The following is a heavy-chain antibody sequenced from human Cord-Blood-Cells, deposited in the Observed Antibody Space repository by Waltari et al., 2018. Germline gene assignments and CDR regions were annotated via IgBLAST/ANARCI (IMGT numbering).Heavy chain of an antibody. V-gene: IGHV4-4*02. CDR1: GGSISSSNW. CDR2: IYHSGST. CDR3: ASQKYSSSWNDAFDI. D-gene: IGHD6-6*01. J-gene: IGHJ3*02. Sequence: QVQLQESGPGLVKPSGTLSLTCAVSGGSISSSNWWSWVRQPPGKGLGWIGEIYHSGSTNNNPSLKSRVTISVDKSKNQFSLKLSFVTAADTAVYYCASQKYSSSWNDAFDIWGQGTMVTVSS.